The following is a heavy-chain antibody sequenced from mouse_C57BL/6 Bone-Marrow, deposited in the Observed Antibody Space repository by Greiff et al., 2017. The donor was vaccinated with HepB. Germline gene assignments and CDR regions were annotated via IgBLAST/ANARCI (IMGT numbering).Heavy chain of an antibody. J-gene: IGHJ1*03. CDR3: ARHYYGSRRDWYFDV. CDR1: EYEFPSHD. CDR2: INSDGGST. Sequence: EVNVVESGGGLVQPGESLKLSCESNEYEFPSHDMSWVRKTPEKRLELVAAINSDGGSTYYPDTMERRFIISRDNTKKTLYLQMSSLRSEDTALYYCARHYYGSRRDWYFDVWGTGTTVTVSS. V-gene: IGHV5-2*01. D-gene: IGHD1-1*01.